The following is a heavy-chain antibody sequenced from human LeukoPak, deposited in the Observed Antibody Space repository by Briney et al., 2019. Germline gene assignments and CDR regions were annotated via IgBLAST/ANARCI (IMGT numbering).Heavy chain of an antibody. Sequence: PGGSLRLSCAASGFTVSNNYMNWVRQAPGKGLEWVSVIYSDGKTFYSDSVKGRFTISGDNSKNTLYLQMNSLRAEDTAVYYCARDSGDGDYTPDMDLWGKGTTVTVSS. CDR2: IYSDGKT. J-gene: IGHJ6*03. CDR1: GFTVSNNY. V-gene: IGHV3-53*01. CDR3: ARDSGDGDYTPDMDL. D-gene: IGHD2-21*02.